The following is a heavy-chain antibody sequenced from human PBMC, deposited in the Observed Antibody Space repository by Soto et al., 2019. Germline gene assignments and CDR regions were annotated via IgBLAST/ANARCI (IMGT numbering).Heavy chain of an antibody. Sequence: QVQLVQSGPEVKKPGASVKVSCKASGYTFLKYGINWVRQAPGQGLEWMGGIQTDTGHPNVAQKFQDRVTMTTDTSTVTAYMEMRSLRSGDTATYYWAKDRGYGYSFDHWGQGTLVTVSS. J-gene: IGHJ4*02. CDR2: IQTDTGHP. D-gene: IGHD3-16*01. CDR3: AKDRGYGYSFDH. CDR1: GYTFLKYG. V-gene: IGHV1-18*01.